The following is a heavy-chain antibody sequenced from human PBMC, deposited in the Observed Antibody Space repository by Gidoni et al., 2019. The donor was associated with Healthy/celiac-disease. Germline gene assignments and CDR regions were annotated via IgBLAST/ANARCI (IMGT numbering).Heavy chain of an antibody. D-gene: IGHD3-9*01. CDR1: GGSFSGYY. Sequence: QVQLQQWGAGLLQPSEPLSLTCAVYGGSFSGYYSSWIRQPPGKGLEWIGEINHSGSTNYNPSLKSRVTISVDTSKNQFSLKLSSVTAADTAVYYCARKYPYYDILTGASGGWFDPWGQGTLVTVSS. CDR2: INHSGST. V-gene: IGHV4-34*01. CDR3: ARKYPYYDILTGASGGWFDP. J-gene: IGHJ5*02.